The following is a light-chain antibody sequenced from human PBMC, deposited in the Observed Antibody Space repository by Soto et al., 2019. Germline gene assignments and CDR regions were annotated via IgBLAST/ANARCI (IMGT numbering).Light chain of an antibody. CDR1: QSISSW. CDR2: DAS. Sequence: DIQMTQSPSTLSASVGDRFTITCLASQSISSWLAWYQQKPGKAPKLLIYDASSLESGVPSRFSGSGSGTDFTLTISRLEPEDFAVYYCQQFSSYPLTFGGGTKVDIK. J-gene: IGKJ4*01. CDR3: QQFSSYPLT. V-gene: IGKV1-5*01.